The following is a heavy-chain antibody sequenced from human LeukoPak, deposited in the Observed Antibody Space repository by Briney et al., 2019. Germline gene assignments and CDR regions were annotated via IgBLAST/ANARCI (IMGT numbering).Heavy chain of an antibody. CDR1: GFTFSSYG. D-gene: IGHD3-10*01. V-gene: IGHV3-30*18. CDR2: IAYDGSNK. CDR3: AKDRYGSGSYYYTPHFDY. J-gene: IGHJ4*02. Sequence: GGSLRLSCAASGFTFSSYGMHWVRQAPGKGLEWVAVIAYDGSNKYYADSVKGRFTISGDNSKNTLYLQMNSLRAEDTAVYYCAKDRYGSGSYYYTPHFDYWGQGTLVTVSS.